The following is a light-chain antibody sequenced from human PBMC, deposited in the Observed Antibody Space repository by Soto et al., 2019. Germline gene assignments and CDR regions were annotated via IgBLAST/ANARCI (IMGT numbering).Light chain of an antibody. CDR2: DVT. CDR1: SSDVGGYNY. V-gene: IGLV2-14*03. CDR3: SSYRSSSTIYV. Sequence: QSALTQPASVSGSPGQSITISCTGTSSDVGGYNYVSWYQQHPGKAPKLMIYDVTNRPSGVSNRFSGSKSGNTASLTISGLQAEDEADYYCSSYRSSSTIYVFGTGTKVTVL. J-gene: IGLJ1*01.